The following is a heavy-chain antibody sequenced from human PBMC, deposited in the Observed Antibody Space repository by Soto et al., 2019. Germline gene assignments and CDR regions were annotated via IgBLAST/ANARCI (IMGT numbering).Heavy chain of an antibody. Sequence: EVQLLESGGGLVQPGGSLRLSCAVSGLTFRNHAMSWVRQAPGKGLEWVSTIAPIGYSTHYAGFVEGRFTISRDDSKSTLDLQMNSLRADDTAVYYCVSWVSPHFDYWGQGTLVSVSS. CDR1: GLTFRNHA. CDR2: IAPIGYST. J-gene: IGHJ4*02. V-gene: IGHV3-23*01. D-gene: IGHD2-8*01. CDR3: VSWVSPHFDY.